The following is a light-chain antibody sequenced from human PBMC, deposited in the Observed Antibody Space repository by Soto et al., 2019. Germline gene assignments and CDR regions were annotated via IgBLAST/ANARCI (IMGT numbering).Light chain of an antibody. CDR2: QDT. Sequence: SYELTQPPSASVSPGQTASLTCSGDKLGDKYACWYQQKPGQSPVLVIYQDTKRPSGIPERFSGSNSGNTATLTISGTQALDEADYYCQAWDSTTAGVFGGGTKVTVL. J-gene: IGLJ3*02. CDR3: QAWDSTTAGV. CDR1: KLGDKY. V-gene: IGLV3-1*01.